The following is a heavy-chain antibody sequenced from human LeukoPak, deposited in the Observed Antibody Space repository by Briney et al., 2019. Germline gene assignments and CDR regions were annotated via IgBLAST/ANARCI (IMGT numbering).Heavy chain of an antibody. J-gene: IGHJ3*02. V-gene: IGHV3-66*01. D-gene: IGHD6-19*01. CDR3: ASLGIAVAEDAFDI. CDR2: IYSGGST. CDR1: GFTVSSNY. Sequence: GGSLRLSCAASGFTVSSNYMSWVRQAPGKGLEWVSVIYSGGSTNYADSVKGRFTISRDNSKNTLYLQMNSLRAEDTAVYYCASLGIAVAEDAFDIWGQGTVVTVSS.